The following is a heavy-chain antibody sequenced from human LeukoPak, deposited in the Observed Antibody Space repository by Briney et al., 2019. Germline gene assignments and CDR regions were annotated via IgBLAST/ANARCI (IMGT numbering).Heavy chain of an antibody. CDR3: AKGYCSNTSCYTLYYFDY. D-gene: IGHD2-2*02. CDR2: ISYDGSNK. Sequence: GGSLRLSCAASGVTFSSYGMHWVRQAPGKGLDWGAVISYDGSNKYYADSVKGRFTITRDNSKNTLYLQMNSLRAEDTAVYYCAKGYCSNTSCYTLYYFDYWGQGTLVTVSS. V-gene: IGHV3-30*18. CDR1: GVTFSSYG. J-gene: IGHJ4*02.